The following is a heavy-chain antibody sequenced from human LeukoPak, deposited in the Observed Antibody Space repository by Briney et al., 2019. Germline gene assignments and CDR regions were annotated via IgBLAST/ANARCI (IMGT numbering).Heavy chain of an antibody. CDR2: ISAYNNNT. V-gene: IGHV1-18*01. CDR1: GYTFSNYG. Sequence: ASVKVSCKTSGYTFSNYGVSWVRQAPGQGLEWMGCISAYNNNTNYAQKFQGRLTMTTDTSTSTAYMELRSLRSDDTAIYYCARGARISSSWYSSVWGQGTLITVS. J-gene: IGHJ4*02. D-gene: IGHD2-2*01. CDR3: ARGARISSSWYSSV.